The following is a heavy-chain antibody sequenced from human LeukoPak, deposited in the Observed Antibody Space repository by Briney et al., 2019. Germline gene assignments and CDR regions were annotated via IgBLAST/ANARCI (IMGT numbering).Heavy chain of an antibody. Sequence: GGSLRLSCAASGFTFSTYAMGWVRQAPGKGLEWVSSIIISGGGTYYADSVKGRYTISRDNSKNTLYLQMNSLRAEDTAVYYCAKGSNYGFGYYFDYWGQGTLVTVSS. V-gene: IGHV3-23*01. CDR3: AKGSNYGFGYYFDY. CDR1: GFTFSTYA. J-gene: IGHJ4*02. D-gene: IGHD3-10*01. CDR2: IIISGGGT.